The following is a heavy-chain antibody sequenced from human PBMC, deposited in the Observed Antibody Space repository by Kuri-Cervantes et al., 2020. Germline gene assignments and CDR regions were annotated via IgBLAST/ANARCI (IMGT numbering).Heavy chain of an antibody. D-gene: IGHD6-19*01. Sequence: SETLSLTCAVYGGSFSGYYWSWIRQPPGKGLEWIGEINHSGSTNYNPSLKSRVTISVDTSKNQFSLKLSSVTAADTAVYYCARAEKQYRPMDVWGRGTTVTVSS. CDR1: GGSFSGYY. J-gene: IGHJ6*03. CDR2: INHSGST. V-gene: IGHV4-34*01. CDR3: ARAEKQYRPMDV.